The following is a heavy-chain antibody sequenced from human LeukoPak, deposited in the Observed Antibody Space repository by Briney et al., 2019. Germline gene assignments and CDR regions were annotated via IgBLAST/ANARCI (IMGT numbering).Heavy chain of an antibody. CDR2: ISGSGGST. Sequence: TGGSLRLSCAASGFTFSSYAMSWVRQAPGKGLEWVSAISGSGGSTYYADSVKGRFTISRDNSKNTLYLQMNSLRAEDTAVYYCARSATSGSGSYYKGHAFDIWGQGTMVTVSS. CDR3: ARSATSGSGSYYKGHAFDI. D-gene: IGHD3-10*01. CDR1: GFTFSSYA. J-gene: IGHJ3*02. V-gene: IGHV3-23*01.